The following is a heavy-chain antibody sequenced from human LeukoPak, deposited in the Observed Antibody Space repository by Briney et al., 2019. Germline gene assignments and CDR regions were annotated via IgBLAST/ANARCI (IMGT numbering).Heavy chain of an antibody. CDR2: MHNSGSS. V-gene: IGHV4-59*13. CDR1: GASTSHFY. J-gene: IGHJ3*02. Sequence: PSETLSLTCTVSGASTSHFYWNWIRQPPGRGLEWNGYMHNSGSSKHNPSLKSRVTISIDTSKNQFSLQLTSVTAADTAIYYCARSAEWLRNAFDIWGQGTMVSVS. D-gene: IGHD5-12*01. CDR3: ARSAEWLRNAFDI.